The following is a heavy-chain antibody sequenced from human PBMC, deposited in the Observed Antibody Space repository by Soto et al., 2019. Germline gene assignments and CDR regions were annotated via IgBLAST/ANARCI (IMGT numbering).Heavy chain of an antibody. J-gene: IGHJ6*02. CDR2: IYPGDSDT. CDR3: ARHVDGYNYGYYYGMDV. Sequence: SGESLKISCKGSGYSFTSYWIGWVLQIPWKGLEWMGIIYPGDSDTRYSPSFQGQVTISADKSISTAYLQWSSLKASDTAMYYCARHVDGYNYGYYYGMDVWGQGTTVTVSS. CDR1: GYSFTSYW. V-gene: IGHV5-51*01. D-gene: IGHD5-12*01.